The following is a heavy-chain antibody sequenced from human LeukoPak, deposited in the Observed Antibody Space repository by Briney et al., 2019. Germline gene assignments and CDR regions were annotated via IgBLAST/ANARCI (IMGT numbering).Heavy chain of an antibody. J-gene: IGHJ4*02. CDR1: GGSINNYY. D-gene: IGHD3-16*01. V-gene: IGHV4-59*08. CDR3: ARFSQYYDSPTHYLDY. Sequence: SETLSLTCTVSGGSINNYYWSWVRQPPGAGLEWLAYIYYTGSTNYNPSIKTRLTISVDTSKNQFSLRLNSVTAADTAVYYCARFSQYYDSPTHYLDYWGQGILVTVSS. CDR2: IYYTGST.